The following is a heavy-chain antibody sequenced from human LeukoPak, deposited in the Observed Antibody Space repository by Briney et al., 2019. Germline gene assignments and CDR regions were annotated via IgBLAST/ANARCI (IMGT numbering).Heavy chain of an antibody. CDR3: ARDRGLEDIVVVPAAIGWFDP. CDR1: GGSTSSSY. CDR2: IYTSGST. D-gene: IGHD2-2*01. J-gene: IGHJ5*02. V-gene: IGHV4-4*07. Sequence: SETLSLTCTVPGGSTSSSYWSWIRHPAGKGLEWIGRIYTSGSTNYNPSLKSRVTMSVDTSKNQFSLKLSSVTAADTAVYYCARDRGLEDIVVVPAAIGWFDPWGQGTLVTVSS.